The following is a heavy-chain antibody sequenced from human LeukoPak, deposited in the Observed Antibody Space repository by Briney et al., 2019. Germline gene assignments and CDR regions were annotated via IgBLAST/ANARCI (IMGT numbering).Heavy chain of an antibody. J-gene: IGHJ4*02. CDR1: GFTFSSYW. Sequence: GGSLSLSCAASGFTFSSYWMHWVRPAPGKGLVWVSRINSDGSSTSYADSVKGRFPISRANAKNTLYLQMNSLRAEATAVYYCARASRYYGSGSHKYYFDYWGQGTLVAVSS. D-gene: IGHD3-10*01. CDR3: ARASRYYGSGSHKYYFDY. CDR2: INSDGSST. V-gene: IGHV3-74*01.